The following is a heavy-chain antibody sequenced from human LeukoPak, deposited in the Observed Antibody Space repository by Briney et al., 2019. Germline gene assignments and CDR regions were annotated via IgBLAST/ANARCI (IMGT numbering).Heavy chain of an antibody. CDR2: INWNSGSI. J-gene: IGHJ6*02. V-gene: IGHV3-9*01. Sequence: GGSLRLSCAASGFTYDDYATHWVRQAPGKGLEWVSSINWNSGSIGYADSVKGRFTISRDNAKNSLYLQMNSLRAEDTALYYCAKSGSSGWTYYGMDVWGQGTTVTVSS. CDR1: GFTYDDYA. D-gene: IGHD6-19*01. CDR3: AKSGSSGWTYYGMDV.